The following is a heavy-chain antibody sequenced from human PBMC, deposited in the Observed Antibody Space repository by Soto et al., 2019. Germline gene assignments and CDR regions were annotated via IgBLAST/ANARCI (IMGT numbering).Heavy chain of an antibody. J-gene: IGHJ4*02. Sequence: SVKVSCKASGGTFSSYAISWVRQAPGQGLEWMGGIIPIFGTANYAQKLQGRVTMTTDTSTSTAYMELRSLRSDDTAVYYCARDNKGSYRTPGYWGQGTLVTVSS. CDR1: GGTFSSYA. V-gene: IGHV1-69*05. D-gene: IGHD2-15*01. CDR3: ARDNKGSYRTPGY. CDR2: IIPIFGTA.